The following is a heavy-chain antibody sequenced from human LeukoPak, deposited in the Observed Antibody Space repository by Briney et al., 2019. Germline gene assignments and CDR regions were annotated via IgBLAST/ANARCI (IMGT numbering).Heavy chain of an antibody. CDR1: GYTFTSYG. Sequence: ASVKVSCKTSGYTFTSYGISWVRQAPGQRLEWMGWISAYNGNTNYAQKLQGRVTMTTDTSTSTAYMELRSLRSDDTAVFYCARDPATLQGPGTLIFDFGGQGTLVPVSP. D-gene: IGHD3-10*01. J-gene: IGHJ4*02. V-gene: IGHV1-18*01. CDR3: ARDPATLQGPGTLIFDF. CDR2: ISAYNGNT.